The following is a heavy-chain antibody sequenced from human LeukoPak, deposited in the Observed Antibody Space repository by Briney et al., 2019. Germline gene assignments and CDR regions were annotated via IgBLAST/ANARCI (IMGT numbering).Heavy chain of an antibody. Sequence: GGSLRLSCAASGFTFSSYGMHWVRQAPGKGLEWVAVIWYDGSNKYYADSVKGRFTISRDNSKNTLYLQMNSLRAEDTAVHYCAREAAAEDYYYGMDVWGQGTTVTVSS. D-gene: IGHD6-13*01. V-gene: IGHV3-33*01. J-gene: IGHJ6*02. CDR3: AREAAAEDYYYGMDV. CDR1: GFTFSSYG. CDR2: IWYDGSNK.